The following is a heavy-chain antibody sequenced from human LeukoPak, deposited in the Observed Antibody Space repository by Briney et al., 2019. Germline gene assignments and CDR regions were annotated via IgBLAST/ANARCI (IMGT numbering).Heavy chain of an antibody. V-gene: IGHV3-23*01. CDR3: AKFDAIPLFDF. CDR2: ISGSSGVT. Sequence: PGGSVRLSCAASGFTFSSYAISWVRQAPGKGLECVSGISGSSGVTYYADSVKGRFNISRDNSKKTVSLQMNSLRPEDTAVYYCAKFDAIPLFDFWGQGALVIVSS. J-gene: IGHJ4*02. CDR1: GFTFSSYA. D-gene: IGHD2-21*01.